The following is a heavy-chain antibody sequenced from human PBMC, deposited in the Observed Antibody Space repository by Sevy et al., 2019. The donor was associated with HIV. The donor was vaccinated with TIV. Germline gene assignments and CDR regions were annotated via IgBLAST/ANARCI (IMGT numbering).Heavy chain of an antibody. CDR3: ATPFCTSTNCYTTFDS. V-gene: IGHV1-24*01. D-gene: IGHD2-2*02. Sequence: ASVKVSCKVSGFSLTELSMHWVRQAPGKGLEWMGGFNPEDGETIYAQTFKGRLTLSEDTSTETAYMDLSRLTYDDTAIYDCATPFCTSTNCYTTFDSWGQGTQVTVSS. CDR1: GFSLTELS. J-gene: IGHJ4*02. CDR2: FNPEDGET.